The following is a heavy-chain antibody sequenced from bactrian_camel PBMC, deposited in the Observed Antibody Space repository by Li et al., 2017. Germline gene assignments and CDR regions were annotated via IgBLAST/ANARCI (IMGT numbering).Heavy chain of an antibody. CDR1: RYTYVSNC. J-gene: IGHJ4*01. CDR2: IYTGGGST. V-gene: IGHV3S54*01. CDR3: ATREFGAYRV. Sequence: HVQLVESGGGSVQAGGSLTLSCAADRYTYVSNCMGWFRQAPGKQREGVAVIYTGGGSTLYADSVKGRFTVSQDNAKNTGYLQMNSLKSEDTALYYCATREFGAYRVWGQGTQVTVS.